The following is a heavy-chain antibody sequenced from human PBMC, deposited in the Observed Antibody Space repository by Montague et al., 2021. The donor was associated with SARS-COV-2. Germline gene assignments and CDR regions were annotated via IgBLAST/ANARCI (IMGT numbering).Heavy chain of an antibody. V-gene: IGHV4-34*01. CDR2: IYHSGST. J-gene: IGHJ6*03. D-gene: IGHD2-2*02. CDR3: RVVPAGIPKGPNFYYMDV. Sequence: SETLSLTCAVYGGSFSGYSWSWIRQPPGKGLEWIGQIYHSGSTNCNPSLKSRATISVDTSKNQFSLKLSSVTAADTALYYCRVVPAGIPKGPNFYYMDVWGKGTTVTVSS. CDR1: GGSFSGYS.